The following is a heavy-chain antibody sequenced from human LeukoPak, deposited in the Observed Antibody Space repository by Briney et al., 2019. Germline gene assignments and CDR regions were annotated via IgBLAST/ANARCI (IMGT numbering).Heavy chain of an antibody. D-gene: IGHD2-15*01. V-gene: IGHV1-18*01. CDR3: ARGLPSWYSLVFDY. CDR2: ISAYNGNT. Sequence: ASVKASCKASGYTFTSYGISWVRQAPGQGLEWMGWISAYNGNTNYAQKLQGRVTMTTDTSTSTAYMELRSLRSDDTAVYYCARGLPSWYSLVFDYWGQGTLVTVSS. J-gene: IGHJ4*02. CDR1: GYTFTSYG.